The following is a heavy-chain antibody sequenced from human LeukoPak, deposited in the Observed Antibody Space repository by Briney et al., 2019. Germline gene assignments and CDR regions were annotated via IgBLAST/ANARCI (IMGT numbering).Heavy chain of an antibody. CDR3: ARARYVNSFYAFDI. D-gene: IGHD3-9*01. J-gene: IGHJ3*02. CDR1: AGSISSYY. Sequence: SENLSLTCTVSAGSISSYYWSWIRLPPGKELEGIGYLSKSGNTNYSPSLKSRVTIFGGMSKNQFFLKLSSVTAADTAVYYCARARYVNSFYAFDIWGQGTLVTVSS. CDR2: LSKSGNT. V-gene: IGHV4-59*01.